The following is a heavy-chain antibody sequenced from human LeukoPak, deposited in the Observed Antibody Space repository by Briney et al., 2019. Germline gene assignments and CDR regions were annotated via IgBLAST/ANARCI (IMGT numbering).Heavy chain of an antibody. J-gene: IGHJ3*02. Sequence: PGGSLRLSCAASGFTYSSYWMHWVRQAPGKGLVWVSRINSGGSITSYADSVKGRFTISRDNAKNTLYLQMNSLRAEDTAVYFCAREMKLFGTDRGAFDIWAKGQWSPSLQ. D-gene: IGHD3-10*02. V-gene: IGHV3-74*01. CDR3: AREMKLFGTDRGAFDI. CDR1: GFTYSSYW. CDR2: INSGGSIT.